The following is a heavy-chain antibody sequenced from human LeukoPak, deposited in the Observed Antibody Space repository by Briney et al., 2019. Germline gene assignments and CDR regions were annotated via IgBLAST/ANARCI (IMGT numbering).Heavy chain of an antibody. V-gene: IGHV1-69*13. Sequence: ASVKVSCKASGGTFSNYAITWVRQAPGQGLEWMGGIIPIFGTANYAQKFQGRVTITADESTSTAYMELSSLRSEDTAVYYCARDQSPTQLRFFYGMDVWGQGTTVTVSS. CDR1: GGTFSNYA. D-gene: IGHD3-3*01. J-gene: IGHJ6*02. CDR3: ARDQSPTQLRFFYGMDV. CDR2: IIPIFGTA.